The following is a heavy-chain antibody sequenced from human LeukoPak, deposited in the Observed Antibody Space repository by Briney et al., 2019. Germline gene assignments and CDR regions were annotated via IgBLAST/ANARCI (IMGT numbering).Heavy chain of an antibody. CDR1: GFTFSSYA. V-gene: IGHV3-23*01. CDR2: ISGSGGST. CDR3: AKDPSIYGDYVWEWDC. D-gene: IGHD4-17*01. Sequence: PGGSLRLSCAASGFTFSSYAMSWVRQAPGKGLEWVSAISGSGGSTYYADSVRGRFTMSRDNSKNTLYLQMNGLRAEDTAVYYCAKDPSIYGDYVWEWDCWGQGTLVTVSS. J-gene: IGHJ4*02.